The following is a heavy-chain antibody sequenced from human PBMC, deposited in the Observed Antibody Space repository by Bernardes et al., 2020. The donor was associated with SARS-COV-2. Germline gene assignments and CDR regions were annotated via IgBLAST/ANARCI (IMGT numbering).Heavy chain of an antibody. V-gene: IGHV2-5*04. D-gene: IGHD3-9*01. J-gene: IGHJ4*02. CDR1: GFSLSTDGEG. Sequence: SGPTLVKPTQTLTLTCAFSGFSLSTDGEGVGWIRQPPGKALEWLALIYWDADNRYSPSLESRLTITKDTSKNQVVLTMTNMAPVDTGTYFCVYLKVYDILTGYYFDYWGQGTLVTVSS. CDR3: VYLKVYDILTGYYFDY. CDR2: IYWDADN.